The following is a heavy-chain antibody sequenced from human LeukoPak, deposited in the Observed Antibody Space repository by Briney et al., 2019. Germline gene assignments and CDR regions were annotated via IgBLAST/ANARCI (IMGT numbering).Heavy chain of an antibody. CDR3: ARDSPITMIVPGEVRFDY. J-gene: IGHJ4*02. V-gene: IGHV1-18*01. CDR2: ISAYNGNT. CDR1: GYTFTSYG. D-gene: IGHD3-22*01. Sequence: AXXKVSCKASGYTFTSYGISWVRQAPGQGIEWMGWISAYNGNTNYAQKLQGRVTMNTDTSTSTAYMELRSLRSDDTAVYYCARDSPITMIVPGEVRFDYWGQGTLVTVSS.